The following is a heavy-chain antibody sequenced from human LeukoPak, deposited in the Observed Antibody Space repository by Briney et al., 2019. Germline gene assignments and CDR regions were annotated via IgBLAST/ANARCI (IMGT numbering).Heavy chain of an antibody. CDR2: ISSGST. CDR1: GGSISSGNYY. D-gene: IGHD4-17*01. J-gene: IGHJ6*02. V-gene: IGHV4-61*02. Sequence: PSETLSLTCTVSGGSISSGNYYWSWIRQPAGKGLEWVGRISSGSTNYNPSLKSRVTISVDTSRNQFSLNLNFVTAADTAMYYCARMTTVTTHYYYGMDVWGQGTTVTVSS. CDR3: ARMTTVTTHYYYGMDV.